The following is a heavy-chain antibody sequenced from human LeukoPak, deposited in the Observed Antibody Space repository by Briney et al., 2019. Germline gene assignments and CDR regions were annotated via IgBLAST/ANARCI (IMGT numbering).Heavy chain of an antibody. Sequence: ASETLSLTCTISGGSISSYYWNWIRRPPGRGLEWIGYIHYSGSTNYNPSLKSRVTISVDTSKNQFSLKLTSVTAADTAIYYCARGDDYKSPYFDKWGQGTLVTVSS. V-gene: IGHV4-59*01. CDR1: GGSISSYY. CDR2: IHYSGST. J-gene: IGHJ4*02. D-gene: IGHD3-10*01. CDR3: ARGDDYKSPYFDK.